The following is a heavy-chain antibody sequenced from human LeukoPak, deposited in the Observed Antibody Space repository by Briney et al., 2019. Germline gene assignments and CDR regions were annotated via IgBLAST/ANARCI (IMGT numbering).Heavy chain of an antibody. D-gene: IGHD2-2*01. V-gene: IGHV3-74*01. CDR1: GFSFSSYW. Sequence: GGSLRLSCAASGFSFSSYWMHWVRQAPGKGLVWVSRINSDGTTKSYADSAKGRFTISRDNAKNTLYLQMNSLRAEDTAVYYCATGYCSSASCYRAFEYWGQGTLVTVSS. CDR3: ATGYCSSASCYRAFEY. J-gene: IGHJ4*02. CDR2: INSDGTTK.